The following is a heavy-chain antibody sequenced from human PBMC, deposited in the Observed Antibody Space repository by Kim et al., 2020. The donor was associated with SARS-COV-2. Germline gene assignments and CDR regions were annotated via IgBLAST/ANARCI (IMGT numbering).Heavy chain of an antibody. Sequence: GGSLRLSCEDSGFIFSSSAMTWVRQAPGKGLEWVSAISPASNTVYYADAVKGRFTTSRDNPKSTVFLHMNSLRAEDTAIYYCAKNYGASVSYDFWGQGTL. V-gene: IGHV3-23*01. CDR3: AKNYGASVSYDF. D-gene: IGHD4-17*01. CDR1: GFIFSSSA. CDR2: ISPASNTV. J-gene: IGHJ4*02.